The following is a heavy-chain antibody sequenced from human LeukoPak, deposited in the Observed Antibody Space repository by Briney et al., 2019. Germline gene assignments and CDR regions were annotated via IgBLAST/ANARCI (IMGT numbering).Heavy chain of an antibody. CDR3: ARGRPYSSSWYPYQH. CDR1: GGSISYYY. Sequence: PSETLSLTCTVSGGSISYYYWSWIRQSPGKGLEWIGYIYYNGSTNYNPSLKSRVTISVDTSKNQFSLKLSSVTAADTAVYYCARGRPYSSSWYPYQHWGQGTLVTVSS. D-gene: IGHD6-13*01. CDR2: IYYNGST. V-gene: IGHV4-59*12. J-gene: IGHJ1*01.